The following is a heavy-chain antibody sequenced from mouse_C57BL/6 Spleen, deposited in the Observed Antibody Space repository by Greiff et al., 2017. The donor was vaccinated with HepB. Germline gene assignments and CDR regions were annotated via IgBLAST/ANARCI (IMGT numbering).Heavy chain of an antibody. CDR2: IYPRDGST. J-gene: IGHJ4*01. CDR3: AREGDYYGSSLYYAMDY. CDR1: GYTFTSYD. Sequence: VKLMESGPELVKPGASVKLSCKASGYTFTSYDINWVKQRPGQGLEWIGWIYPRDGSTKYNEKFKGKATLTVDTSSSTAYMELHSLTSEDSAVYFCAREGDYYGSSLYYAMDYWGQGTSVTVSS. V-gene: IGHV1-85*01. D-gene: IGHD1-1*01.